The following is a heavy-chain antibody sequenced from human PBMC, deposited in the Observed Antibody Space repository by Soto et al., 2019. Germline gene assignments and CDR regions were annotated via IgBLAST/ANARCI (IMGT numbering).Heavy chain of an antibody. Sequence: SDTLFLTCTVSCFSIHSYFWSWMQQPPGKGLEWIGYIYYSGSTNYNPSLKSRVTISVDTSKNQFSLKLSSVTAADTAVYYCARLSDFWSGYSPNWFDPWGQGTLVTVSS. CDR2: IYYSGST. J-gene: IGHJ5*02. CDR1: CFSIHSYF. V-gene: IGHV4-59*08. CDR3: ARLSDFWSGYSPNWFDP. D-gene: IGHD3-3*01.